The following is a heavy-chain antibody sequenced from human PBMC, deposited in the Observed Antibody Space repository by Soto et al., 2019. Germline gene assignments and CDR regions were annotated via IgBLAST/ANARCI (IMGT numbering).Heavy chain of an antibody. CDR1: GGSVNSGGYS. CDR3: VRDGTKTLRDWFDP. D-gene: IGHD1-1*01. J-gene: IGHJ5*02. V-gene: IGHV4-30-2*01. Sequence: SETLSLTCSVSGGSVNSGGYSWSWIRQPPGKGLEWIGFISPSGSPAYNPSLKSRVTISVDRSNNQISLELSSVTAADTAVYYCVRDGTKTLRDWFDPWGQGISVTVSS. CDR2: ISPSGSP.